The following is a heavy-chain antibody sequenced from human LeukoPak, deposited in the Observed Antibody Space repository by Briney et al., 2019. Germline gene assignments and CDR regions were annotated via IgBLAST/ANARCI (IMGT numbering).Heavy chain of an antibody. CDR3: ARDLLSFGVVIPMDH. D-gene: IGHD3-3*01. CDR1: GFNVSNNY. V-gene: IGHV3-11*04. Sequence: GGSLRLSCAASGFNVSNNYMNWVRQAPGKGLELVSHISSSGSTTYYADSVKGRFTISRDNAKNSLYLQMNSLRAEDTAVYYCARDLLSFGVVIPMDHRGQGTLVTVSS. J-gene: IGHJ4*02. CDR2: ISSSGSTT.